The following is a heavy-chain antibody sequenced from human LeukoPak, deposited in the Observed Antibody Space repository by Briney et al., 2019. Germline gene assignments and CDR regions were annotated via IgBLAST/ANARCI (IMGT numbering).Heavy chain of an antibody. V-gene: IGHV1-18*01. J-gene: IGHJ3*02. CDR2: ISAYNGNT. D-gene: IGHD2-15*01. CDR1: GYTFTSYG. CDR3: AKGGGSPSSPGPHDAFDI. Sequence: GASVKVSCKASGYTFTSYGISWVRQAPGQGLEWMGWISAYNGNTNYAQKLQGRVTMTTDTSTSTAYMELRSLRSDDTAVYYCAKGGGSPSSPGPHDAFDIWGQGTMVTVSS.